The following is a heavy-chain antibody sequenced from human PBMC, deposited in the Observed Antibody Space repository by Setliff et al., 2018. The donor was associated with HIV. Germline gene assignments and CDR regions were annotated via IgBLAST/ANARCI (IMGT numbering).Heavy chain of an antibody. Sequence: ASVKVSCKASGYTFTNDYIHWVRQAPGQGLEWMGIINHAGNPTSYAQKFQGRLTMTRDTSTNTVYMELSSLRSEDTAVYYCAKEIPGPAINSGRRKNWFDPWGEGTLVTVSS. J-gene: IGHJ5*02. CDR3: AKEIPGPAINSGRRKNWFDP. CDR2: INHAGNPT. CDR1: GYTFTNDY. D-gene: IGHD6-19*01. V-gene: IGHV1-46*01.